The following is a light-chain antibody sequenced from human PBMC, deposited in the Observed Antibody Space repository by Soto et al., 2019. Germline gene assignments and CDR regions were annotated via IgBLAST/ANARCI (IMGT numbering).Light chain of an antibody. Sequence: EIVLTQSPGTLSLSPGEGATLSCRASQSVPKNYFGWYKQKTGQAPRLLIYDVSNTATDVPDRFSGSGSATDFTLTITGLEPEDFAVYYCQQYATAPLTFGGGTKLDIK. J-gene: IGKJ4*01. CDR2: DVS. V-gene: IGKV3-20*01. CDR3: QQYATAPLT. CDR1: QSVPKNY.